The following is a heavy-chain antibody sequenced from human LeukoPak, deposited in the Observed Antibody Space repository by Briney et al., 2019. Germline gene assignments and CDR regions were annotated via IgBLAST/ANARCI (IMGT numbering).Heavy chain of an antibody. V-gene: IGHV3-23*01. D-gene: IGHD2-2*01. Sequence: PGRSPRLSCAASGFTFSSYAMSWVRQAPGKGLEWVSAISGSGGSTYYADSVKGRFTISRDNSKNTLYLQMNSLRAEDTAVYYCAKDLSPVVPAAPFDYWGQGTLVTVSS. CDR1: GFTFSSYA. CDR2: ISGSGGST. CDR3: AKDLSPVVPAAPFDY. J-gene: IGHJ4*02.